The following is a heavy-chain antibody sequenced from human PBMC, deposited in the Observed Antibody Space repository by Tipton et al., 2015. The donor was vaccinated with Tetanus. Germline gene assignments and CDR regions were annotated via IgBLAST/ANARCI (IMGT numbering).Heavy chain of an antibody. Sequence: TLSLTCTVSGGSISSYYWSWIRQPPGKGLEWIGYIYYSGSTNYNPSLKSRVTISVDTSKNQFSLKLSSVTAADTAVYYCARSLLWFGELFYGMDVWGQGTTVTVS. V-gene: IGHV4-59*01. D-gene: IGHD3-10*01. J-gene: IGHJ6*02. CDR2: IYYSGST. CDR1: GGSISSYY. CDR3: ARSLLWFGELFYGMDV.